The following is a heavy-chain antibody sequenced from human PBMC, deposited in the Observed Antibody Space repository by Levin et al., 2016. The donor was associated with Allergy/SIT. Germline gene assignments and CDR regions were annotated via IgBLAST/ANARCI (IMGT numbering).Heavy chain of an antibody. CDR1: GGSLSSYY. D-gene: IGHD6-19*01. CDR2: IYYSGDT. J-gene: IGHJ4*02. Sequence: SETLSLTCTVSGGSLSSYYWSWIRQPPGKGLEWIGYIYYSGDTNYNPSLKSRVIMSVDTARKQFSLKLTSVTAADTAVYFCARDRGIASGWLSRIDSWGRGTLVTVSS. CDR3: ARDRGIASGWLSRIDS. V-gene: IGHV4-59*12.